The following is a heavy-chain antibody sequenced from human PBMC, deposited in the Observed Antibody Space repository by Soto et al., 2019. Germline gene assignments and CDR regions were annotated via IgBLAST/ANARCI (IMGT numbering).Heavy chain of an antibody. CDR3: ARLPGALVAVLYIYPLDGRETMSDVDV. CDR2: ISFDGSNK. V-gene: IGHV3-30-3*01. D-gene: IGHD6-19*01. Sequence: QMQLVESGGGVVQPGRSLSLSCAASGFTFSYYPMHWVRQAPGKGLEWVAVISFDGSNKYYADSVKGRFTISKDNSKNTLYLQMNSLRGEDTAVYYCARLPGALVAVLYIYPLDGRETMSDVDVWGQGTTVTVSS. CDR1: GFTFSYYP. J-gene: IGHJ6*02.